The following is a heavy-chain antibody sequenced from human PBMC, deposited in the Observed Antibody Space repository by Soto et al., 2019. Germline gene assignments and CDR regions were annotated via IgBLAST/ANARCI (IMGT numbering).Heavy chain of an antibody. CDR1: GGSISRSGYY. D-gene: IGHD6-13*01. Sequence: QVQLQESGPGLVKPSQTLSLTCTVSGGSISRSGYYWTWIRQLPGKGLEWIGYIYYSGSTYYNPSLKRRVTIPGDTSKNQGALKLSSVTAADTAVYYCAGLKAAVEEDYWGQGTMVTVSA. V-gene: IGHV4-31*03. J-gene: IGHJ4*02. CDR2: IYYSGST. CDR3: AGLKAAVEEDY.